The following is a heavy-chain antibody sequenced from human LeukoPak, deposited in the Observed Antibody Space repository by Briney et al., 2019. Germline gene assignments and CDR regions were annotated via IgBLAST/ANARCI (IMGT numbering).Heavy chain of an antibody. CDR3: AKKAQYNGNYPLDY. V-gene: IGHV3-53*01. D-gene: IGHD1-26*01. CDR2: IHSSGAT. Sequence: QAGGSLRLSCAASGFTGSNNYVSWVRQAPGMGLEWVSAIHSSGATCYADSVKGRFTISRDNSKNTLYLQMNSLRAEDTALYFCAKKAQYNGNYPLDYWGQGTLVTVSS. CDR1: GFTGSNNY. J-gene: IGHJ4*02.